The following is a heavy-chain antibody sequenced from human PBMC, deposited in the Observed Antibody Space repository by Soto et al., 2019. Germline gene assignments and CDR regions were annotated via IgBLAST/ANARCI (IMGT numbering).Heavy chain of an antibody. D-gene: IGHD1-26*01. V-gene: IGHV3-7*04. J-gene: IGHJ4*02. Sequence: EVHLVESGGGLVQTGGSLRLSCAIFESTVSRDWMNWVRQAPGKGLEWVAHINQDGSEKYYVDSVKGRFTISRDNDKKSLYLPMNSRSPADTAMYYCPGGVGDAFWGQGTLVTVSS. CDR1: ESTVSRDW. CDR2: INQDGSEK. CDR3: PGGVGDAF.